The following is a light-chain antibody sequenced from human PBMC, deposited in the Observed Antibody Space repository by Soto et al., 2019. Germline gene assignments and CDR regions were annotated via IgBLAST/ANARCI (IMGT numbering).Light chain of an antibody. CDR1: SSDVGAYDY. Sequence: QSVLTQPASVSGSPGQSITISCTGTSSDVGAYDYVSWYQHHPGKAPKLLIYEVSNRPSGVSSRFSGSKSGNTASLTISGLQAEDEADYYCSSYTSRSTWVFGGGTKLTVL. CDR3: SSYTSRSTWV. CDR2: EVS. V-gene: IGLV2-14*01. J-gene: IGLJ3*02.